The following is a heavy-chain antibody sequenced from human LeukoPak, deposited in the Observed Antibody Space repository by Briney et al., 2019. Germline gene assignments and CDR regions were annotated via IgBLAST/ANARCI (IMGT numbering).Heavy chain of an antibody. CDR3: ARGYTSGGVDH. V-gene: IGHV3-20*04. J-gene: IGHJ4*02. CDR1: GFRFEDFG. Sequence: GGSLRLSCAASGFRFEDFGMSWVRQAPGQGLEWVSGINWSGETTSYAASVEGRFTISRDNAKKALYLQMNSLRAEDTALYYCARGYTSGGVDHWGQGTLVTVSS. D-gene: IGHD6-25*01. CDR2: INWSGETT.